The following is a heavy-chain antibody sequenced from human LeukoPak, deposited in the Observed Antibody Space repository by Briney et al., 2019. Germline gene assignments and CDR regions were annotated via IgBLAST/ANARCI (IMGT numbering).Heavy chain of an antibody. Sequence: ASVKVSCKASGHTLTVHYIHWVRQGPGQGLEWMGWISAYNGNTNYAQKLQGRVTMTTDTSTSTAYMELRSLRSDDTAVYYCARDYCSGGSCYSRSDYWGQGTLVTVSS. D-gene: IGHD2-15*01. CDR2: ISAYNGNT. CDR1: GHTLTVHY. CDR3: ARDYCSGGSCYSRSDY. J-gene: IGHJ4*02. V-gene: IGHV1-18*04.